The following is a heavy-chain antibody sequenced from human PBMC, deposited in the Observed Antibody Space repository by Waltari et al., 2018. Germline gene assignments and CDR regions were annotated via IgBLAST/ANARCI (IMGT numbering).Heavy chain of an antibody. CDR1: GGSISSGSYY. D-gene: IGHD6-19*01. CDR2: IYTSGST. V-gene: IGHV4-61*09. Sequence: QVQLQESGPGLVKPSQTLSLTCTVSGGSISSGSYYWSWNRQPAGKGLEWIGYIYTSGSTNYNPSLKSRVTISVDTSKNQFSLKLSSVTAADTAVYYCARGEGIAVAGTYYFDYWGQGTLVTVSS. J-gene: IGHJ4*02. CDR3: ARGEGIAVAGTYYFDY.